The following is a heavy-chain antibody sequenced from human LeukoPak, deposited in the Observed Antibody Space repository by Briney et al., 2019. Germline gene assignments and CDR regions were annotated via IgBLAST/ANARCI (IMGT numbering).Heavy chain of an antibody. D-gene: IGHD3-10*01. Sequence: MPGGSLRLSCAASGFTFSDYYMSWIRQAPGEGLEWVGRIKSKTDGGTTDYTALVKGRFTISRDDSKNTLYLQMNSLKTEDTAVYYCTLGPDSGSYYYYYYYMDVWGKGTTVTISS. CDR2: IKSKTDGGTT. CDR3: TLGPDSGSYYYYYYYMDV. J-gene: IGHJ6*03. V-gene: IGHV3-15*01. CDR1: GFTFSDYY.